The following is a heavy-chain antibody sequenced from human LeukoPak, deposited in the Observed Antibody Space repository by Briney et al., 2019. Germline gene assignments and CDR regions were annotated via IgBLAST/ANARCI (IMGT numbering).Heavy chain of an antibody. J-gene: IGHJ4*02. CDR2: ILYDGSNK. CDR3: AKDLRGRHDY. CDR1: GFTFSSYG. V-gene: IGHV3-30*18. Sequence: PGRSLRLSCAASGFTFSSYGMHWVRQAPGKGLEWVAVILYDGSNKYYADSVKGRFTISRDNAKNTLYLQMNSLRADDTAVYYCAKDLRGRHDYWGQGTLITVSA. D-gene: IGHD1-26*01.